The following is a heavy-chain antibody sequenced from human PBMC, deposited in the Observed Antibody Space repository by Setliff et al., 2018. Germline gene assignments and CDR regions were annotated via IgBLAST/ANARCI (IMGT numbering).Heavy chain of an antibody. D-gene: IGHD3-22*01. J-gene: IGHJ4*02. CDR2: VYRSGNT. Sequence: SETLSLTCTVSGGSMSSGPNYWGWIRQPPGKGLEWIGDVYRSGNTRFNPSLQSRLTLSVDMSANQFSLTLKSVTAADTAVYFCARRGSGSYYDGADFLSFDFWGQGAPVTVSS. CDR3: ARRGSGSYYDGADFLSFDF. CDR1: GGSMSSGPNY. V-gene: IGHV4-39*07.